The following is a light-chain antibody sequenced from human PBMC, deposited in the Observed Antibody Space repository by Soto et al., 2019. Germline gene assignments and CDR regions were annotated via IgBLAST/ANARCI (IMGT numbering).Light chain of an antibody. CDR1: QSVSSSY. V-gene: IGKV3-20*01. CDR3: QQYGSPLT. J-gene: IGKJ4*01. CDR2: GAS. Sequence: EIVLTQSPGTLSLSPGERATLSCRASQSVSSSYLAWYQQKPGQAPRLLIYGASSRATGIPDRFSGSGSGTDFTLTIRRLGPEDFAVYYCQQYGSPLTFGGGTKVEIK.